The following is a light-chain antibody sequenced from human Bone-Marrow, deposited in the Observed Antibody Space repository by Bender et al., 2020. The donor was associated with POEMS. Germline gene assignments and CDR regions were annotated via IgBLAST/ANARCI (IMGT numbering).Light chain of an antibody. V-gene: IGLV2-14*03. CDR3: CSIRTGTTWV. Sequence: QSALTQPPSASGSPGQSVTISCTGTSSDVGAFDSVSWYQQHPDKAPKLLIFDVSNRPSGVSNRFSGSKSGNAASLTISGLQADDEADYYCCSIRTGTTWVFGGGTKVTVL. J-gene: IGLJ3*02. CDR1: SSDVGAFDS. CDR2: DVS.